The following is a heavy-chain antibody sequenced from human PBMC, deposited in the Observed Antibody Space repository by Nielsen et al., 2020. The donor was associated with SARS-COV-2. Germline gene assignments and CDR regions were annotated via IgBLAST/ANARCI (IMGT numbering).Heavy chain of an antibody. CDR3: ATSEEQWLDGGY. D-gene: IGHD6-19*01. CDR2: INHSGST. CDR1: GGSFSGYY. V-gene: IGHV4-34*01. J-gene: IGHJ4*02. Sequence: SETLSLTCAVYGGSFSGYYWSWIRQSPGKGLEWIGEINHSGSTNYNPSLKSRVTISVDTSKNQFSLKLSSVTAADTAVYYCATSEEQWLDGGYWGQGTLVTVSS.